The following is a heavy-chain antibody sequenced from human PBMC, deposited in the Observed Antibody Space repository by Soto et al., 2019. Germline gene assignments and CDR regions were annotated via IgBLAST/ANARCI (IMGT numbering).Heavy chain of an antibody. V-gene: IGHV1-69*02. CDR3: ARARFQLAAFDI. D-gene: IGHD6-6*01. J-gene: IGHJ3*02. CDR2: IIPILGIA. Sequence: SVKVSCKASGGTFSSYTISWVRQAPGQGLEWMGRIIPILGIANYAQKFQGRVTITADKSTSTAYMELSSLRSEDTAVYYCARARFQLAAFDIWGQGTMVTVSS. CDR1: GGTFSSYT.